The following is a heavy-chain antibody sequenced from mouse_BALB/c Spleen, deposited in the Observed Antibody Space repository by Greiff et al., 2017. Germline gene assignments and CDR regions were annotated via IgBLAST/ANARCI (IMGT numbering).Heavy chain of an antibody. D-gene: IGHD2-1*01. CDR2: INPSSGYT. Sequence: VQLVESGAELARPGASVKMSCKASGYTFTSYTMHWVNQRPGQGLEWIGYINPSSGYTNYNQKFKDKATLTADKSSSTAYMQLSSLTSEDSAVYYCARGGGYGNYFYYAMDYWGQGTSVTVSS. CDR1: GYTFTSYT. J-gene: IGHJ4*01. V-gene: IGHV1-4*01. CDR3: ARGGGYGNYFYYAMDY.